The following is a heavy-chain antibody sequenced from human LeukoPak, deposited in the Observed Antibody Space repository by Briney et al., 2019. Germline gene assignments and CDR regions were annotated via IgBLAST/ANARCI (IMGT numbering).Heavy chain of an antibody. J-gene: IGHJ3*02. Sequence: GASVKVSCKASGYTFTGYYMHWVRQAPGQGREWMGWINPNSGGTNYAQKFQGRVTMNRDTSISTAHMELSRLRSDDTPVFSWAGYCCGGSCTSDAFDIWGQGTMVTVSS. CDR2: INPNSGGT. CDR1: GYTFTGYY. D-gene: IGHD2-15*01. V-gene: IGHV1-2*02. CDR3: AGYCCGGSCTSDAFDI.